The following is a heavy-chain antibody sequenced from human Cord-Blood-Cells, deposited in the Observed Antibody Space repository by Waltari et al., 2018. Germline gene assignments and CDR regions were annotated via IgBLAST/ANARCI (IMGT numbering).Heavy chain of an antibody. CDR3: AAFPHCGGDCYPNWFDS. CDR2: IVVGSGNT. Sequence: QMQLVQSGPEVKKPGTSVKVSCKASGFTFTSSAVQWVRQARGQRLEWIGWIVVGSGNTNYAQKFQERVTITRDMSTSTAYMELSSLRSEDTAVYYCAAFPHCGGDCYPNWFDSWGQGTLVTVSS. D-gene: IGHD2-21*02. V-gene: IGHV1-58*01. CDR1: GFTFTSSA. J-gene: IGHJ5*01.